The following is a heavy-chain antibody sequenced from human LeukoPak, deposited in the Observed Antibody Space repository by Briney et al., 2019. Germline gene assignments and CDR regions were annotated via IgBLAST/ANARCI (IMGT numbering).Heavy chain of an antibody. CDR3: ARGNYGSGSYYFDY. J-gene: IGHJ4*02. V-gene: IGHV4-31*03. CDR2: IYYSGRT. D-gene: IGHD3-10*01. CDR1: GGSISSGGYY. Sequence: SQTLSLTCSVSGGSISSGGYYWSWIRRHPGKGLEWIGYIYYSGRTSYNPSLKSRVTISVDTSKNQFSLKLSSVTAADTAVYYCARGNYGSGSYYFDYWGQGTLVTVSS.